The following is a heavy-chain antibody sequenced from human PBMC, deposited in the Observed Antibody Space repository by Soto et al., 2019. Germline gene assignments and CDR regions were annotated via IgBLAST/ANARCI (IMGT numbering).Heavy chain of an antibody. CDR1: GYTFTSYG. Sequence: SVKVSCKASGYTFTSYGMSWVRQAPGQGLEWMGRISPIIGIANYAQKLQGRVTITADKSTSTAYMELSSLRSEDTAVYYCAVQAPEDYWGQGTLVTVSS. J-gene: IGHJ4*02. V-gene: IGHV1-69*04. CDR3: AVQAPEDY. CDR2: ISPIIGIA.